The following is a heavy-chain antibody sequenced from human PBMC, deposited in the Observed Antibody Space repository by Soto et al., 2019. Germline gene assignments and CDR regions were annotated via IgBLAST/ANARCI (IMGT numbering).Heavy chain of an antibody. J-gene: IGHJ4*02. V-gene: IGHV3-23*01. CDR2: ISRGGAYT. CDR3: AQDPSTGYAYH. CDR1: AFIFKDYA. D-gene: IGHD3-9*01. Sequence: GGSLRLSCTASAFIFKDYAMSCVRQAPGKGLEWVSTISRGGAYTHYADSVKGRFTISRDNSANILYLHMDSLGGHDTAVYYYAQDPSTGYAYHCGLGPLVT.